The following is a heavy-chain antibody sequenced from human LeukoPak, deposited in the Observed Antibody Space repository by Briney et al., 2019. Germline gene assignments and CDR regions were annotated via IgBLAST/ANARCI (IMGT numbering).Heavy chain of an antibody. D-gene: IGHD4-17*01. CDR3: ARYDFGDFAFDY. Sequence: SETLSLTCTVSGGSTSSSSYYWGWIRQPPEKGLEWITSINYSGNTYYNPSLKNRVTTSVDTSNNQFSLKLSSVTAADTAVYYCARYDFGDFAFDYWGQGTPVTVSS. CDR1: GGSTSSSSYY. V-gene: IGHV4-39*01. J-gene: IGHJ4*02. CDR2: INYSGNT.